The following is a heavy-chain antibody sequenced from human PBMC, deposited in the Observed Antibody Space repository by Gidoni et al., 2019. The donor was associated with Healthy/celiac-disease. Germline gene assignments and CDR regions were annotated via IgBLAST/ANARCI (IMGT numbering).Heavy chain of an antibody. V-gene: IGHV4-39*01. Sequence: QLQLQESGPGLVKPSETMSLPSTVSGGSISSRRSFRGWIRQPPGKGLEWIGSIYYSGSTDYNPSLKSRVTISVDTSKNQFSLKLGSVTAADTAVYDCARLGGFGELLKPSYYYYGMDVWGQGTTVTVSS. D-gene: IGHD3-10*01. CDR2: IYYSGST. CDR3: ARLGGFGELLKPSYYYYGMDV. CDR1: GGSISSRRSF. J-gene: IGHJ6*02.